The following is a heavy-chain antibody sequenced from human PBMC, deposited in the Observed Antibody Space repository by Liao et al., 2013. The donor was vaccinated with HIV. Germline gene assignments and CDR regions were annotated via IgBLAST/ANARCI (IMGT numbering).Heavy chain of an antibody. CDR1: GGSFSDSH. CDR2: ISHSGST. CDR3: TRDPDLNY. Sequence: QVQLQQWGAGLLKPSETLSLTCAVYGGSFSDSHWTWIRQPPGKGLEWIGEISHSGSTNYNPSLESRVTMSVDTSKNQFSLKVNSVTAADTAVYYCTRDPDLNYWGQGTLVTVSS. V-gene: IGHV4-34*01. D-gene: IGHD3-3*01. J-gene: IGHJ4*02.